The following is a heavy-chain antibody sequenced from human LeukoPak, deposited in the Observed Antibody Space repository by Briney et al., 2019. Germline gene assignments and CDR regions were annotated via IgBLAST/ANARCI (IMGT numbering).Heavy chain of an antibody. J-gene: IGHJ4*02. D-gene: IGHD6-19*01. CDR3: ARWYSSGWAFDY. CDR1: GGSISSYY. Sequence: SETLSLTCTVSGGSISSYYWNWIRQPPGKGLEWIGYIHSSGSTRYNPSLKSRVTISVDTSKNQFSLKLSSVTAADRAVYYCARWYSSGWAFDYWGQGTLVTVSS. CDR2: IHSSGST. V-gene: IGHV4-59*08.